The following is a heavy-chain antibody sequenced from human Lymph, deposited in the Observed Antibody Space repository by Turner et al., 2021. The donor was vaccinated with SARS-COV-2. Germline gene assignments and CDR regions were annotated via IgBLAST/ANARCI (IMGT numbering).Heavy chain of an antibody. CDR1: EYTFTGQH. D-gene: IGHD6-19*01. CDR2: INPNSGGT. J-gene: IGHJ3*02. V-gene: IGHV1-2*02. CDR3: ARSLGNSSGWYGDAFDI. Sequence: QLQLQQSGAEVKKPGATVKVSCKSSEYTFTGQHVHWVRQAPGQGLEWMGWINPNSGGTDYEQKLQGRVTMTRDTSISTAYMELSRLGSDDTAVYDCARSLGNSSGWYGDAFDIWGLGTMGTVSS.